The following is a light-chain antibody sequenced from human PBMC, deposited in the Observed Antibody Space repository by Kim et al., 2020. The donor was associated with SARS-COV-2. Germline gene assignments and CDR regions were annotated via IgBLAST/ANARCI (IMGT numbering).Light chain of an antibody. V-gene: IGKV1-12*01. CDR3: QRSYSLPPT. J-gene: IGKJ3*01. CDR2: AAS. CDR1: QGSINW. Sequence: ASVGDRVALTCRASQGSINWLAWYQQKPGKAPKLLIYAASDLQSGVPSRFSGGGSGTYFTLTVSSLQPEDFAIYYCQRSYSLPPTFGPGTKVDI.